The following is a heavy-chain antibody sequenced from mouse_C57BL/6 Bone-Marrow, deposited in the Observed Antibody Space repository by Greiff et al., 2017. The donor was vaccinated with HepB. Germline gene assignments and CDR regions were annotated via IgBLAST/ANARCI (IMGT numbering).Heavy chain of an antibody. CDR3: ERSYYSNYGAMDY. D-gene: IGHD2-5*01. CDR1: AYSISSDY. Sequence: VQLKQSGPGLAKPSQTLSLTCSLTAYSISSDYWNCIRKFPGNKLEYMGYISYSGSTYYIPSLKSRISITRDTSKNQYYLQLNSVTTEDTATYYCERSYYSNYGAMDYWGQGSSVTVYS. V-gene: IGHV3-8*01. CDR2: ISYSGST. J-gene: IGHJ4*01.